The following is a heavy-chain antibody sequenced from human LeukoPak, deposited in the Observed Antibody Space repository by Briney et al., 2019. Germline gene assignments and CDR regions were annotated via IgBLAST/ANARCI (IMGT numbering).Heavy chain of an antibody. J-gene: IGHJ4*02. Sequence: PSETLPLTCAVYGGSFSGYYWSWIRQPPGKGLEWIGEINHSGSTNYNPSLKSRVTISVDTSKNQFSLKLSSVTAADTAVYYCARGWGRARLCYFDYWGQGTLVTVSS. D-gene: IGHD3-16*01. CDR3: ARGWGRARLCYFDY. CDR1: GGSFSGYY. CDR2: INHSGST. V-gene: IGHV4-34*01.